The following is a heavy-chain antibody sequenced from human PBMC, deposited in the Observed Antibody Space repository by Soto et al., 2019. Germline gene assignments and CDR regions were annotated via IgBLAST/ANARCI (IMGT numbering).Heavy chain of an antibody. D-gene: IGHD1-1*01. CDR1: GVMCSNHG. CDR2: IWSDGNNR. CDR3: VRGDNWNDEASDY. J-gene: IGHJ4*02. V-gene: IGHV3-33*01. Sequence: QVQLVESGGGVVQPGRSLRLSCAASGVMCSNHGMHWVRQAPGKGLEWVAVIWSDGNNRYYADSVKDRFTIARDNSKNTVYLQMNILIAEDTALYYCVRGDNWNDEASDYWGQGTLVTVSS.